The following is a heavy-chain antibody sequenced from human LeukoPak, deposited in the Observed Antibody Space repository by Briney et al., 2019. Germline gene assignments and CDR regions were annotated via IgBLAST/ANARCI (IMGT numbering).Heavy chain of an antibody. D-gene: IGHD3-22*01. Sequence: SETLSLTCTVSGGSISSYYWSWLRQPPGKGLEWIGYIYYSGSTNYNPSLKSRVTISVDTSKNQFSLKLSSMTAADTAVYYCARGYYDSSGYYSQHWGQGTLVTVSS. CDR1: GGSISSYY. V-gene: IGHV4-59*01. CDR3: ARGYYDSSGYYSQH. CDR2: IYYSGST. J-gene: IGHJ1*01.